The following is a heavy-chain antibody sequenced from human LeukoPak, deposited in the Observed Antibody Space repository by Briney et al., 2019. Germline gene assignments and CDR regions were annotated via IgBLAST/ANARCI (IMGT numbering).Heavy chain of an antibody. CDR2: IYYSGST. V-gene: IGHV4-31*03. Sequence: SQTLSLTCTVSGGSISSGGYYWSWIRQHPGKGLEWIGYIYYSGSTYYNPSLESRVTISVDTSKNQFSLKLSSVTAADTAVYYCAREPHYDFWSGGIDYWGQGTLVTVSS. J-gene: IGHJ4*02. CDR3: AREPHYDFWSGGIDY. CDR1: GGSISSGGYY. D-gene: IGHD3-3*01.